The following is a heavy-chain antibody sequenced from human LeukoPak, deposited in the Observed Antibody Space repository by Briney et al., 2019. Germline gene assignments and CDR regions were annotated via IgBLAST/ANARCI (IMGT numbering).Heavy chain of an antibody. Sequence: SSETLSLTCTVSGGSISSSSYYWGWIRQPPGKGLEWIGSIYYSGSTYYNPSLKSRVTISVDTSKNQFSLKLSSVTAADTAVYYCAIQLTSSGSYYWDYYYYMDVWGKGTTVTVSS. V-gene: IGHV4-39*01. CDR3: AIQLTSSGSYYWDYYYYMDV. CDR1: GGSISSSSYY. J-gene: IGHJ6*03. D-gene: IGHD1-26*01. CDR2: IYYSGST.